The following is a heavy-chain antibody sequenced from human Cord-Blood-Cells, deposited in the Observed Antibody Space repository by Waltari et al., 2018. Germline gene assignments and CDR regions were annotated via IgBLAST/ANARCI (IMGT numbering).Heavy chain of an antibody. CDR2: ISYDGSNK. CDR1: GFTYSSYG. J-gene: IGHJ4*02. V-gene: IGHV3-30*18. Sequence: QVQLVESGGGVVQPGRSLILSCAASGFTYSSYGMHWVRQAPGKGLEWVAVISYDGSNKYYADSVKGRFTISRDNSKDTLYLQMTRLRAEDTAVYYCAKSEGGSGSYWSIDYWGQGTLVTVSS. CDR3: AKSEGGSGSYWSIDY. D-gene: IGHD3-10*01.